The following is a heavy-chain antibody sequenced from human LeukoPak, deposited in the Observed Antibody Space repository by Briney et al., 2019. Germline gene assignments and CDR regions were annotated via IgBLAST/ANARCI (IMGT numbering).Heavy chain of an antibody. V-gene: IGHV3-23*01. CDR3: ARYYYDSSGYYSNYFDY. CDR2: ISGSGGST. J-gene: IGHJ4*02. CDR1: GFTFSSYA. D-gene: IGHD3-22*01. Sequence: GGSLRLSCAASGFTFSSYAMSWVRQAPGKGLEWVSAISGSGGSTCYADSVKGRFTISRDNSKNTLYLQMNSLRAEDTAVYYCARYYYDSSGYYSNYFDYWGQGTLVTVSS.